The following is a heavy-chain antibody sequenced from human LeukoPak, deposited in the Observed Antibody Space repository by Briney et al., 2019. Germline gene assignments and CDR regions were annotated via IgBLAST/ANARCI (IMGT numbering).Heavy chain of an antibody. J-gene: IGHJ4*02. V-gene: IGHV3-21*01. D-gene: IGHD3-9*01. Sequence: GGSLRLSCAASGFTFSSYSMNWVRQAPGKGLEWVSSISSSSSYIYYADSVKGRFTISRDNAKNSLYLQMNSLRAEDTAVYYCARGFNYDILTGPSYYFDYWGQGTLVTVSS. CDR3: ARGFNYDILTGPSYYFDY. CDR1: GFTFSSYS. CDR2: ISSSSSYI.